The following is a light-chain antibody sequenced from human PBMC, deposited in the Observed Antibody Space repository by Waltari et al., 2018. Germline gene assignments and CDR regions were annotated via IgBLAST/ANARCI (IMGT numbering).Light chain of an antibody. V-gene: IGKV2-24*01. J-gene: IGKJ2*02. CDR2: QIS. CDR3: MQATEFPRT. Sequence: IVLTQTPLPSSVTPGQPASISCRASQSLEHGNGNTYLSWLHQRPGQPPRLLIYQISNRFSGVPDRFSGSGAGTDFTLTISRVEAEDVGVYYCMQATEFPRTFGQGTKVEIK. CDR1: QSLEHGNGNTY.